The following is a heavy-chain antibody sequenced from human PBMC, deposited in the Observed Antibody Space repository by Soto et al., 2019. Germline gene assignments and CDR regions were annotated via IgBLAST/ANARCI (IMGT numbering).Heavy chain of an antibody. J-gene: IGHJ4*02. V-gene: IGHV1-18*01. Sequence: VASVKVSCKASGYTFTSYGISWVRQAPGQGLEWMGWISAYNGNTNYAQKLQGRVTMTTDTSTSTAYMELRSLRSDDTAVYYCARDRSTGYSYAADYWGQGTLVTVSS. D-gene: IGHD5-18*01. CDR2: ISAYNGNT. CDR1: GYTFTSYG. CDR3: ARDRSTGYSYAADY.